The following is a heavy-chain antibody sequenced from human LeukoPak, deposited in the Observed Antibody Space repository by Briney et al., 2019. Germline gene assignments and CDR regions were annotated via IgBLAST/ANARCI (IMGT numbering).Heavy chain of an antibody. CDR3: ARGQDIVVVPAARGYNWFDP. D-gene: IGHD2-2*01. J-gene: IGHJ5*02. CDR2: IYHSGST. CDR1: GYSISSGYY. Sequence: SETLSLTCTVSGYSISSGYYWGWIRQPPGKGLEWIGSIYHSGSTYYNPSLKSRVTISVDTSKNQFSLKLSSVTAADTAVYYCARGQDIVVVPAARGYNWFDPWGQGTLVTVSS. V-gene: IGHV4-38-2*02.